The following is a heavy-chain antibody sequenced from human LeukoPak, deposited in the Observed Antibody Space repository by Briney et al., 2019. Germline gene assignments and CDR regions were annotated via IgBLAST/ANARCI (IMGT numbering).Heavy chain of an antibody. CDR2: VNPNSGGT. D-gene: IGHD3-9*01. CDR1: GYTFTGYY. CDR3: ARGALDVLPNFDYFPKRRDGDYFDY. Sequence: GASVKVSCKASGYTFTGYYMHWVRQAPGQGLEWMGWVNPNSGGTNYAQKFQGRVTMTRDTSISTAYMELSRLRSDDTAVYYCARGALDVLPNFDYFPKRRDGDYFDYWGQGTLVTVSS. V-gene: IGHV1-2*02. J-gene: IGHJ4*02.